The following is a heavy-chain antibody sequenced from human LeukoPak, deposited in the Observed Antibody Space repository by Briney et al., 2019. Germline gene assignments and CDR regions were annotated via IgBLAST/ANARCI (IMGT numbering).Heavy chain of an antibody. CDR3: ARRYDWNYVYFDY. CDR1: SGSIRSKTYY. J-gene: IGHJ4*02. CDR2: ISYSGST. D-gene: IGHD1-7*01. V-gene: IGHV4-39*01. Sequence: SETLSLTCTVSSGSIRSKTYYWDWIRQPPGKGLEWIGSISYSGSTYYNPSLKSRVTISGDTSENQFSPKLSSVTAADTAVYYCARRYDWNYVYFDYWGQGTLVTVSS.